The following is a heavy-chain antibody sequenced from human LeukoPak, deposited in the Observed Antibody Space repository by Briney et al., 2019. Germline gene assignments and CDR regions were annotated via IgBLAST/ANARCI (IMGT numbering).Heavy chain of an antibody. CDR2: IYYSGST. Sequence: SETLSLTCTVAGGPISNSPKMSWGWIPQFPGQGLEWIGSIYYSGSTYYNPSLRSPITITVDTSKNQFSLNLQSVTAADTALYYCARNNSIMENFDSWGQGTLVTVSS. CDR1: GGPISNSPKMS. J-gene: IGHJ4*02. CDR3: ARNNSIMENFDS. V-gene: IGHV4-39*01. D-gene: IGHD1-1*01.